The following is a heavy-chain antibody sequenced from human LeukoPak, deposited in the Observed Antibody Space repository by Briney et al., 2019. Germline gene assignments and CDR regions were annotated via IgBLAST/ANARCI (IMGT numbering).Heavy chain of an antibody. D-gene: IGHD3-10*01. CDR3: ARHKSNPLWFGEYPGGYFDY. CDR2: IYPGDSDT. CDR1: GYSFTSYW. Sequence: GESLKISCKGSGYSFTSYWIGWVRQMPGKGLDWMGIIYPGDSDTRYSPSFQGQVTISADKSISTAYLQWSSLKASDTAMYYCARHKSNPLWFGEYPGGYFDYWGRGTLVTVSS. J-gene: IGHJ4*02. V-gene: IGHV5-51*01.